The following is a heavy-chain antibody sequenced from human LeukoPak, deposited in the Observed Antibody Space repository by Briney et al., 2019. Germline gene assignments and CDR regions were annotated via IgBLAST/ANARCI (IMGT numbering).Heavy chain of an antibody. CDR3: ARAVSGDYAEGFDY. CDR1: GEPFSGYY. D-gene: IGHD2-21*02. Sequence: SETLSLTCAVSGEPFSGYYWGWIRQPPGKGLEWIGYIYHSGSTYYNPSLKSRVTISVDRSKNQFSLKLSSVTAADTAVYYCARAVSGDYAEGFDYWGQGTLVTVSS. J-gene: IGHJ4*02. CDR2: IYHSGST. V-gene: IGHV4-30-2*01.